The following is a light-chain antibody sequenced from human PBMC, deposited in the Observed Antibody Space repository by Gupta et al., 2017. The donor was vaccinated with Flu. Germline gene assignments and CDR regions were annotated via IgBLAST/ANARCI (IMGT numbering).Light chain of an antibody. CDR3: FSYRTSSSSISYV. CDR1: SSDIGAFDD. CDR2: DVR. V-gene: IGLV2-14*03. J-gene: IGLJ1*01. Sequence: ISCTGTSSDIGAFDDVTWYQQHPGKAPKLMIYDVRTRPSGISNRFSGSKSGNTASLTISGLQAEDEADYYCFSYRTSSSSISYVFGTGTKVTVL.